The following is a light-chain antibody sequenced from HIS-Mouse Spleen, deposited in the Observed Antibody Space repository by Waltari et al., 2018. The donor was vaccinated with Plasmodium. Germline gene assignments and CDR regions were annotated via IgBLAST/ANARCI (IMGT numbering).Light chain of an antibody. CDR1: QRVSSN. CDR3: QQYNNWPPYT. J-gene: IGKJ2*01. CDR2: GAS. Sequence: EIVITQSPATLSVSTGDRATLSCRASQRVSSNLAWYQQKPGQAPRLLIYGASARPTGIPARFTGSGSQTVVTLTNSSLESEDFAVFFCQQYNNWPPYTLGQGTKLEMK. V-gene: IGKV3-15*01.